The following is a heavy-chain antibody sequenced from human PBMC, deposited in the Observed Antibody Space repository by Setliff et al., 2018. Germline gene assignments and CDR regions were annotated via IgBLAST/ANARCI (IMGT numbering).Heavy chain of an antibody. J-gene: IGHJ6*03. CDR3: ASIDWGENFYNMDV. Sequence: PGGSLRLSCGASGFTFSKYWMYWVRQVPGKGLVWVSRINGDGTITNYADSVKGRFTISRDNAKSTLYLQMNSLRGEDTAVYFCASIDWGENFYNMDVWGKGTTVTVSS. CDR2: INGDGTIT. CDR1: GFTFSKYW. D-gene: IGHD7-27*01. V-gene: IGHV3-74*01.